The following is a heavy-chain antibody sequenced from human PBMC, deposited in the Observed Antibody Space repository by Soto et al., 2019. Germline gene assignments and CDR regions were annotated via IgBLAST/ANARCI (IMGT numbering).Heavy chain of an antibody. CDR3: ARTRTPLAYCGGDCLDV. Sequence: TSVEVFWKSCGYSFASYYIQWVRQAPGQGLEWMGIINPSGGSTSYAQKFQGRVTMTRDTSTSTVYMELSSLRSEDTAVHYCARTRTPLAYCGGDCLDVWGRGTTVTVSS. J-gene: IGHJ6*02. CDR1: GYSFASYY. V-gene: IGHV1-46*01. D-gene: IGHD2-21*02. CDR2: INPSGGST.